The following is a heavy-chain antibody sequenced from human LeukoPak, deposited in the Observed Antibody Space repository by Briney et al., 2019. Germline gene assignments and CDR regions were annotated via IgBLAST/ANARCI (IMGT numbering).Heavy chain of an antibody. CDR2: SSSSSYT. CDR1: GFTISDYH. J-gene: IGHJ4*02. CDR3: ARALTNPRYYFDW. D-gene: IGHD3-9*01. Sequence: PGGSLRLSCAASGFTISDYHMSWIRQAPGKGLEWVSYSSSSSYTYADSVKGRFTISRDNAENSLYLRMNSLRVEDTAVYYCARALTNPRYYFDWGGRGPLVTVPS. V-gene: IGHV3-11*05.